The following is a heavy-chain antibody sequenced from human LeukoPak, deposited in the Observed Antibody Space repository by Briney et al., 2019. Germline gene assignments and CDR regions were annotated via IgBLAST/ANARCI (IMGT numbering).Heavy chain of an antibody. D-gene: IGHD6-19*01. CDR3: ARGATIAVAGPFPDY. CDR2: INPNSGGT. J-gene: IGHJ4*02. Sequence: GASVKVSCKASGYTFTSYDINWVRQATGQGLEWMGWINPNSGGTNYAQKFQGRVTMTRDTSISTAYMELSRLRSDDTAVYYCARGATIAVAGPFPDYWGQGTLVTVSS. CDR1: GYTFTSYD. V-gene: IGHV1-2*02.